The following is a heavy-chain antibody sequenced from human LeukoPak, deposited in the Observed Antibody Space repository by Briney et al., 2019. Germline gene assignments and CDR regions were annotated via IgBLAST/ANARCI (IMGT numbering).Heavy chain of an antibody. CDR3: ASRYYYDSSGYYPDAFDI. Sequence: SETLSLTCAVYGGSFSGYYWSWIRQPPGKGLEWIGSIYYSGSTYYNPSLKSRVTISVDTSKNQFSLKLSSVTAADTAVYYCASRYYYDSSGYYPDAFDIWGQGTMVTVSS. J-gene: IGHJ3*02. D-gene: IGHD3-22*01. V-gene: IGHV4-34*01. CDR2: IYYSGST. CDR1: GGSFSGYY.